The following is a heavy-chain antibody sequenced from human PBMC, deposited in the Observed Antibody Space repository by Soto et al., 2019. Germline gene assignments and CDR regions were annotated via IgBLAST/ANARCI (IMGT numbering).Heavy chain of an antibody. D-gene: IGHD4-17*01. V-gene: IGHV4-4*02. J-gene: IGHJ5*02. CDR2: IYNSGII. Sequence: QVQLQESGPGLVKPSGTLSLTCAVSGGSISSNKWWSWVRQPPGKGLEWIGEIYNSGIINYNPSLTSRITISVDKSKRRFSRKLSSVTAADTAVYYCAGGADYSGAAWFDPWGQGTLVTVSS. CDR3: AGGADYSGAAWFDP. CDR1: GGSISSNKW.